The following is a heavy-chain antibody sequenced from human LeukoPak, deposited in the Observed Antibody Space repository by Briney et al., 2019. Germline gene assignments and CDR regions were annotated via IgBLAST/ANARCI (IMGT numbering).Heavy chain of an antibody. J-gene: IGHJ3*02. D-gene: IGHD3-10*01. CDR3: ASDQLWLNDAFDI. CDR1: GFTFSDYY. V-gene: IGHV3-11*01. Sequence: GGSLRLSCAASGFTFSDYYMSWIRQAPGKGLEWVSYISSSGSTMYYADSVKGRFTISRDNAKNSLYLQTNSLRAEDTAVYYCASDQLWLNDAFDIWGQGTMVTVSS. CDR2: ISSSGSTM.